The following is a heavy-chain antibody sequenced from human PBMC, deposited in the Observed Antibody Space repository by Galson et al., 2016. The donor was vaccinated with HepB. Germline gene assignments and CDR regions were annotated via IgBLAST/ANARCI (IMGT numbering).Heavy chain of an antibody. J-gene: IGHJ4*02. CDR3: TTSSTRGYTYGPSAY. Sequence: SLRLSCAASGFTFSRAWMNWVRQAPEKGLEWVGRIKSYTDGGTTEYAAPMKGRFTFSRDESNNRLYLQMNSLKTEDTAVYYCTTSSTRGYTYGPSAYWGRGTLVAVSS. V-gene: IGHV3-15*01. CDR2: IKSYTDGGTT. CDR1: GFTFSRAW. D-gene: IGHD5-18*01.